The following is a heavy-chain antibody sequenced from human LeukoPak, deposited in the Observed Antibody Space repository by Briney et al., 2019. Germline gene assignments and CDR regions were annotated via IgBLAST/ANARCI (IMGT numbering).Heavy chain of an antibody. CDR3: ARGTSVGFFYYYGMDV. Sequence: SETLSLTCTVSGASIKTYYWSWIRQPPGKGLEWIGWIYDSGITTYNPSLESRVTISIDTSKNQFSLKLSSVTAADTAMYYFARGTSVGFFYYYGMDVWGQGTTVTVSS. V-gene: IGHV4-59*01. CDR2: IYDSGIT. J-gene: IGHJ6*02. D-gene: IGHD1-14*01. CDR1: GASIKTYY.